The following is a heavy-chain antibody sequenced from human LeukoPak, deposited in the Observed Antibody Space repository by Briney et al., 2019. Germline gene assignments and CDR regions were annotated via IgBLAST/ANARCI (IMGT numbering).Heavy chain of an antibody. CDR1: GFTFSTYW. CDR3: ATDYGDYGFDY. D-gene: IGHD4-17*01. V-gene: IGHV3-74*01. J-gene: IGHJ4*02. CDR2: INTDGSGT. Sequence: VGSLRLSCAASGFTFSTYWMHWVRQAPGKGLVWVSRINTDGSGTSYADSVKGRFTISRDNAKNTLYLQMNSLRAEDTAVYYSATDYGDYGFDYWGQGTSLTASS.